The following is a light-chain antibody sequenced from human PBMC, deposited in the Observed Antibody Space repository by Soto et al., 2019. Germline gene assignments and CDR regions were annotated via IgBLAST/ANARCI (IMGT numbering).Light chain of an antibody. CDR3: QQYGSSPRT. J-gene: IGKJ1*01. Sequence: EIVMTQSPATLSVSPGERATVSCRASQTVSSGFLAWYQQKVGQAPRLLIYGASTRATGIPDRFSGSGAGTDFTLTISRLEPEDFAVYYCQQYGSSPRTFGQGTKVDI. CDR2: GAS. V-gene: IGKV3-20*01. CDR1: QTVSSGF.